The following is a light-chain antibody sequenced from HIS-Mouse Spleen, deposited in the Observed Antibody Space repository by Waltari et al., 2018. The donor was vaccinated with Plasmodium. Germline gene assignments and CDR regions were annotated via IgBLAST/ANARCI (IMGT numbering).Light chain of an antibody. J-gene: IGKJ4*01. V-gene: IGKV1-13*02. CDR1: QGSSRA. Sequence: AIQLTPSPSSLSASVGDRVIITCRASQGSSRALAWFQQKPGKVPKLLIYGASSLESGVPSRFSGSGSGTDFTLTISSLQPEDFATCYCQQFNSYPLTFGGGTKVEIK. CDR2: GAS. CDR3: QQFNSYPLT.